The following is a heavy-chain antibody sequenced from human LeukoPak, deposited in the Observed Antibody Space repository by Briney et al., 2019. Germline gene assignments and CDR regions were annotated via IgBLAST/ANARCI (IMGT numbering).Heavy chain of an antibody. CDR1: GGSISSSSYY. CDR2: IYYSGST. J-gene: IGHJ5*02. D-gene: IGHD3-22*01. V-gene: IGHV4-39*07. CDR3: ARDRYYYDSSGTRWFDP. Sequence: SETLSLTCTVSGGSISSSSYYWGWTRQPPGKGLEWIGSIYYSGSTYYNPSLKSRVTISVDTSKNQFSLKLSSVTAADTAVYYCARDRYYYDSSGTRWFDPWGQGTLVTVSS.